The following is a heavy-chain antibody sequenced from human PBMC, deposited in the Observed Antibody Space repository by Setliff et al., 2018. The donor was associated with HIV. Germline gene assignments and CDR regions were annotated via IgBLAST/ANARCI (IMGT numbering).Heavy chain of an antibody. V-gene: IGHV4-34*01. Sequence: NPSETLSLTCAVYGGSFSAYYWTWIRQPPGKGLEWIGEINHSGSTNYNPSLKSRVTISVDTSKNQFSLKLRSVTAADTAIYYCARSDLDNGNGYFDYYSYYMDVWGRGTTVTVSS. CDR1: GGSFSAYY. D-gene: IGHD5-18*01. CDR3: ARSDLDNGNGYFDYYSYYMDV. J-gene: IGHJ6*03. CDR2: INHSGST.